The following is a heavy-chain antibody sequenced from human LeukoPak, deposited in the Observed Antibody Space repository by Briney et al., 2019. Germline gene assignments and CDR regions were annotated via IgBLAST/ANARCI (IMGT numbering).Heavy chain of an antibody. D-gene: IGHD3-16*01. V-gene: IGHV1-69*06. CDR2: IIPIFGTA. Sequence: SVKVSCKASGGTFSSYGISWVRQAPGQGLEWMGGIIPIFGTANYAQKFQGRVTITADKSTSTAYMELSSLRSDDTAVYYCARVRYRLAETYIDYWGQGTLVTVSS. CDR1: GGTFSSYG. CDR3: ARVRYRLAETYIDY. J-gene: IGHJ4*02.